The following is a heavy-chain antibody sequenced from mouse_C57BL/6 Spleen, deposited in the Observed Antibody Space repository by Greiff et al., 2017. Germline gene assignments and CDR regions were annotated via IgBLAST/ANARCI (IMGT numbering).Heavy chain of an antibody. Sequence: VQLQQSGPVLVKPGASVKMSCKASGYTFTDYYMNWVKQSHGKSLEWIGVINPYNGGTSYNQKFKGKATLTVDKSSSTAYMELNSLTSEDSAVYYCASPYGSNWYFDVWGTGTTVTVSS. V-gene: IGHV1-19*01. CDR2: INPYNGGT. CDR3: ASPYGSNWYFDV. CDR1: GYTFTDYY. D-gene: IGHD1-1*01. J-gene: IGHJ1*03.